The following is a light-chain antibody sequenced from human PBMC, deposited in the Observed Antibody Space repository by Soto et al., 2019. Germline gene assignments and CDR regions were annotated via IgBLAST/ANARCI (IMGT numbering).Light chain of an antibody. CDR1: QILLYSDGKTY. CDR2: EVS. CDR3: MQSVQLPLT. V-gene: IGKV2D-29*01. J-gene: IGKJ4*01. Sequence: DIVITQTPLSLSFTRGQPASISCNSSQILLYSDGKTYLSWYLQKPGQPPHLLIYEVSNRFSGVPERFSGSGSGTDFTLRISRVEAEDFGVYYCMQSVQLPLTFGGGTKVDIK.